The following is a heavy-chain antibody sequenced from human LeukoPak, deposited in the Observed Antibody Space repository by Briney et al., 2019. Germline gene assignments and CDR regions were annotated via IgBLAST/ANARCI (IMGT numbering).Heavy chain of an antibody. V-gene: IGHV4-34*01. CDR1: GGSFSGYY. Sequence: SETLSLTCAVYGGSFSGYYWSWIRQPPGKGLEWIGEINHSGSTNYNPSLKSRVTISVDTSKNQSSLKLSSVTAADTAVYYCARGRVDIVVVPAAMSRYFDYWGQGTLVTVSS. CDR3: ARGRVDIVVVPAAMSRYFDY. CDR2: INHSGST. J-gene: IGHJ4*02. D-gene: IGHD2-2*03.